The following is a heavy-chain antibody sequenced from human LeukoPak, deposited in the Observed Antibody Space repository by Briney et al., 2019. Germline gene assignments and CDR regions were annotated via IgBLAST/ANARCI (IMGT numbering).Heavy chain of an antibody. Sequence: GGSLRLSCAASGFTFSSYWMSWVRQAPGKGLEWVANIKQDGSEKYYVDSVKGRFTISRDNAKNSLYLQMNSLRAEDTAVCYCARGWFGSIADAFDIWGQGTMVTVSS. J-gene: IGHJ3*02. CDR1: GFTFSSYW. D-gene: IGHD3-10*01. CDR2: IKQDGSEK. CDR3: ARGWFGSIADAFDI. V-gene: IGHV3-7*01.